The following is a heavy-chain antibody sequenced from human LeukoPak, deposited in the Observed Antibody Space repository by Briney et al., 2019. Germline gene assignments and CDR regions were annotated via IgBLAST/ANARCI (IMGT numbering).Heavy chain of an antibody. J-gene: IGHJ6*03. CDR3: ARVLDYDFWSGYYFSRIGAGPGGYYMDV. V-gene: IGHV3-7*01. CDR2: IKQDGSEK. D-gene: IGHD3-3*01. CDR1: EFTFSSYW. Sequence: GGSLRLSCAASEFTFSSYWMSWVRQAPGRGLEWVANIKQDGSEKYYVDSVKGRFTISRDNAKNSLYLQMNSLRAEDTAVYYCARVLDYDFWSGYYFSRIGAGPGGYYMDVWGKGTTVTVSS.